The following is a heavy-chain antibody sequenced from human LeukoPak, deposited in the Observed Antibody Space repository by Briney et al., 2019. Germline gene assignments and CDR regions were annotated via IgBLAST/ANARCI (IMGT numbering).Heavy chain of an antibody. CDR1: GFTVSNNY. V-gene: IGHV3-53*01. CDR3: ARRDDHNGRDY. D-gene: IGHD5-24*01. CDR2: IYSGGST. Sequence: TGGSQRLSCVVSGFTVSNNYMSGVRQAPRKGLEWVSLIYSGGSTYYADSVKGRFTISRDNSKNTVYLQMNSLRAEDTAMYYCARRDDHNGRDYWGQGTLVTVSS. J-gene: IGHJ4*02.